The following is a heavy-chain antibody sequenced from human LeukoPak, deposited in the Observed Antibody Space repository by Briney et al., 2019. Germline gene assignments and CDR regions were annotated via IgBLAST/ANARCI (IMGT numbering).Heavy chain of an antibody. J-gene: IGHJ4*02. CDR2: ITSDGSNK. V-gene: IGHV3-30*18. CDR3: DKDRGTTVTHSFDY. CDR1: GFTFSSYG. Sequence: GGSLRLSCVTSGFTFSSYGMHWVRQAPGKGLEWVAVITSDGSNKNYADSVKGRFTISRDNSKNTLYLQMISLRAEDTAVYYCDKDRGTTVTHSFDYWGQGTLVTVSS. D-gene: IGHD4-11*01.